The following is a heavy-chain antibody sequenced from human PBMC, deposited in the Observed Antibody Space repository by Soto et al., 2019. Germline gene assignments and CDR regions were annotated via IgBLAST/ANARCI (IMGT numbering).Heavy chain of an antibody. Sequence: PGGSLRLSCTVSGFTFSGYYMARIRQAPGKGLEWVSKISGGGDIIHYADSLKGRFTISRDNARNSLHLQMSSLGAEDTAVYYCARDYSNSGSEYWGQGTLVTVSS. CDR3: ARDYSNSGSEY. CDR1: GFTFSGYY. CDR2: ISGGGDII. V-gene: IGHV3-11*01. J-gene: IGHJ4*02. D-gene: IGHD4-4*01.